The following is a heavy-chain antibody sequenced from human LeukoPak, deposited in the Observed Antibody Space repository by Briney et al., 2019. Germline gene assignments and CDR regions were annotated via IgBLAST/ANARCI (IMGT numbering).Heavy chain of an antibody. J-gene: IGHJ4*02. V-gene: IGHV3-23*01. D-gene: IGHD6-13*01. Sequence: PGGSLRLSCTASGFTFRSYAMSWVRQAPGKGLDWVSGINEPGVYTYYADSVKGLFTISRDNSKNTLYLQMNSLRTEDTAVYYCARNVPGAANFFDHWGQGTLVTVSS. CDR1: GFTFRSYA. CDR3: ARNVPGAANFFDH. CDR2: INEPGVYT.